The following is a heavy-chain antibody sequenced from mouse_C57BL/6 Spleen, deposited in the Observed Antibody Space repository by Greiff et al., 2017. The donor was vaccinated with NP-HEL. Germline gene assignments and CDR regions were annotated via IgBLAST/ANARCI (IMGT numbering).Heavy chain of an antibody. Sequence: EVKLMESGGGLVQPGGSLKLSCAASGFTFSDYYMYWVRQTPEKRLEWVAYISNGGGSTYYPDTVKGRFTISRDNAKNTLYLQMSRLKSEDTAMYYCASSHYYGSRYYAMDYWGQGTSVTVSS. CDR2: ISNGGGST. CDR1: GFTFSDYY. D-gene: IGHD1-1*01. CDR3: ASSHYYGSRYYAMDY. V-gene: IGHV5-12*01. J-gene: IGHJ4*01.